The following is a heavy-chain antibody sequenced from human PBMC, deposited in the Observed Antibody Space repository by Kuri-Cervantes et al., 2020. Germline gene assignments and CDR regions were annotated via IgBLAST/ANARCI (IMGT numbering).Heavy chain of an antibody. CDR2: ISYDGSNK. V-gene: IGHV3-30-3*01. CDR3: ARGPVLLWFGAYFDY. Sequence: GGSLRLSCAASGFTFSSYAMHWVRQAPGKGLEWVAVISYDGSNKYYADSVKGRFTISRDNSKNTLYLQMNSLRSDDTAVYYCARGPVLLWFGAYFDYWGQGTLVTVSS. J-gene: IGHJ4*02. CDR1: GFTFSSYA. D-gene: IGHD3-10*01.